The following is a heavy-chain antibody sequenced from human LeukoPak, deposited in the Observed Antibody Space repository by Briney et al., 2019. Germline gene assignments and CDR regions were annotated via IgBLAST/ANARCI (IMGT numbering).Heavy chain of an antibody. J-gene: IGHJ3*01. CDR2: ISARGGST. CDR1: GFTFSSYA. Sequence: GGSLRLSCAASGFTFSSYAMSWVRQAPGKGLEWVSAISARGGSTYYADSVKGRFSISRDNSKNTLYLQMNSLRAEDTAVYFCAKEVGAYGDHAFDAWAKGQWSSSLQ. V-gene: IGHV3-23*01. D-gene: IGHD4-17*01. CDR3: AKEVGAYGDHAFDA.